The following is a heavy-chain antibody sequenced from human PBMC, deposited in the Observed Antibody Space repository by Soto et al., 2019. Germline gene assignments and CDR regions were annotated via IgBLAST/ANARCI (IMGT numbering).Heavy chain of an antibody. J-gene: IGHJ4*02. D-gene: IGHD6-6*01. CDR3: AKGGTSYSPHPDY. CDR1: GFTFCTYT. CDR2: ISTSDDTP. V-gene: IGHV3-48*01. Sequence: PGWRLRFSCAASGFTFCTYTVNGVRRAPGKGLEWVSYISTSDDTPYYADSVKGRYTISRDNPKNKLYLQMNSLKAEATAVYFRAKGGTSYSPHPDYWGQGALVTVSS.